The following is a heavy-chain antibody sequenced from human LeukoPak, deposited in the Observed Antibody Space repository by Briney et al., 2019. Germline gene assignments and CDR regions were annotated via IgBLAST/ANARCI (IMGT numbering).Heavy chain of an antibody. CDR3: ARGSGTTGEGAFDI. CDR1: GGTFSSYA. J-gene: IGHJ3*02. CDR2: IIPIFGTA. D-gene: IGHD1-7*01. Sequence: GASVKVSCKASGGTFSSYAISWVRQAPGQGLEWMGRIIPIFGTANYAQKFQGRVTITTDESTSTAYMELSSLRSEDTAVYYCARGSGTTGEGAFDIWGQGTMVTVSS. V-gene: IGHV1-69*05.